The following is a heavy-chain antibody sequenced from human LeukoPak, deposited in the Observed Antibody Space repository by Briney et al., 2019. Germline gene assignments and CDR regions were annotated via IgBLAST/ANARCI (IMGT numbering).Heavy chain of an antibody. V-gene: IGHV3-15*01. Sequence: GGSLRLSCAASGFTFSNAWMSWGRQAPGKGLEWGGRIKSKTDGGTTDYAAPVKGRFTISRDDSKNTLYLQMNSLKTEDTAVYYCTTDVLGYCSSTSCRGNDYWGQGTLVTVSS. CDR3: TTDVLGYCSSTSCRGNDY. CDR1: GFTFSNAW. CDR2: IKSKTDGGTT. J-gene: IGHJ4*02. D-gene: IGHD2-2*01.